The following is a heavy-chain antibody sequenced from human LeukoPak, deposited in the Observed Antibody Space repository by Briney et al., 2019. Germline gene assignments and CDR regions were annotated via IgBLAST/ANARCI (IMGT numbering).Heavy chain of an antibody. CDR1: GGTFSSYA. J-gene: IGHJ4*02. CDR3: ASPLPIQQEPDHLPLDY. V-gene: IGHV1-69*04. CDR2: IIPILGIA. Sequence: GASVKVSCKASGGTFSSYAISWVRQAPGQGLEWMGRIIPILGIANYAQKFQGRVTITADKSRSTAYMELSSLRSEDTAVYYCASPLPIQQEPDHLPLDYWGQGTLVTVSS. D-gene: IGHD5-18*01.